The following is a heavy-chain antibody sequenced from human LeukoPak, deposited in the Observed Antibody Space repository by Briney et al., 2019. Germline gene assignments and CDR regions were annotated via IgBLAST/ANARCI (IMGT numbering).Heavy chain of an antibody. CDR3: ARGWGEGTYCTNGVCYTSYFDY. Sequence: ASVKVSCKASGYTFTSYGISWVRQAPGQGLEWMGWISAYNGNTNYAQKLQGRVTMTTDTSTSTAYMELRSLRSDDTAVYYCARGWGEGTYCTNGVCYTSYFDYWGQGTLVTVSS. CDR2: ISAYNGNT. CDR1: GYTFTSYG. D-gene: IGHD2-8*01. V-gene: IGHV1-18*01. J-gene: IGHJ4*02.